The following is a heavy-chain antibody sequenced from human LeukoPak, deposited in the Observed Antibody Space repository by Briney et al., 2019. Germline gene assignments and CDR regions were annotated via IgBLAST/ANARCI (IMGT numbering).Heavy chain of an antibody. CDR3: ATGGGGGVATIFWLMDY. Sequence: ASVKVSCKASGGTFSSYAISWVRQAPGQGLEWMGRIIPILGIANYAQKFQGRVTITADKSTSTAYMELSSLRSEDTAVYYCATGGGGGVATIFWLMDYWGQGTLVTVSS. CDR2: IIPILGIA. D-gene: IGHD5-24*01. J-gene: IGHJ4*02. CDR1: GGTFSSYA. V-gene: IGHV1-69*04.